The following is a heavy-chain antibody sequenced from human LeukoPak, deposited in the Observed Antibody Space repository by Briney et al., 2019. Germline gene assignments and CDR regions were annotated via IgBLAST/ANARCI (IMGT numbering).Heavy chain of an antibody. CDR2: ISYDGSNK. D-gene: IGHD5-18*01. CDR1: GFTFSSYA. V-gene: IGHV3-30-3*02. J-gene: IGHJ5*02. CDR3: AKIGRSLQLWLYRWFDP. Sequence: GGSLRLSCAASGFTFSSYAMHWVRQAPGKGLEWVAVISYDGSNKYYADSVKGRFTISRDNSKNTLYLQMNSLRAEDTAVYYCAKIGRSLQLWLYRWFDPWGQGTLVTVSP.